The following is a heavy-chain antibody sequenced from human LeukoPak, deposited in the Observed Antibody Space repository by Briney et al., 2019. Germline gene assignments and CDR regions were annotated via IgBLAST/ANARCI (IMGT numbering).Heavy chain of an antibody. J-gene: IGHJ4*02. D-gene: IGHD3-10*01. CDR2: ITSSSAYI. CDR1: GFIFSNYA. CDR3: GSRVREGEDQ. Sequence: AGGSLGLSCAASGFIFSNYAMNWVRQAPGKGLEWVSSITSSSAYIYYADSVKGRFSISRDNAKNSLYLQMNSLRAEDTAVYYCGSRVREGEDQWGQGTLVTVSS. V-gene: IGHV3-21*04.